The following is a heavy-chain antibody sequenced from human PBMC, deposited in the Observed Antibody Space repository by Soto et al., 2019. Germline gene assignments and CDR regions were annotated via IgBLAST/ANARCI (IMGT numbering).Heavy chain of an antibody. CDR1: GGTFGSYA. Sequence: SVKVSCKASGGTFGSYAISWVRQAPGQGLEWMGGIIPTPGTANYAQKFQGRVTIAADESTSTAYMELSSLRSEDTAVYYCARSQGSSTSLEIYYYYYYGMDVWGQGTTVTVSS. CDR2: IIPTPGTA. D-gene: IGHD2-2*01. J-gene: IGHJ6*02. CDR3: ARSQGSSTSLEIYYYYYYGMDV. V-gene: IGHV1-69*13.